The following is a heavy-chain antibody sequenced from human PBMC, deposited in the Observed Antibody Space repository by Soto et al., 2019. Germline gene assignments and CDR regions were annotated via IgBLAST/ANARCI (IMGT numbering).Heavy chain of an antibody. CDR2: IIPIFGTA. CDR3: ATPLAYCGGDCQYDAFDI. D-gene: IGHD2-21*02. CDR1: GGTFSSYA. Sequence: QVQLVQSGAEVKKPGSSVKVSCKASGGTFSSYAISWVRQAPGQGLEWMGGIIPIFGTANYAQKFQGRVTSTADESTSTAYMELSSLRSEDTAVYYCATPLAYCGGDCQYDAFDIWGQGTMVTVSS. J-gene: IGHJ3*02. V-gene: IGHV1-69*01.